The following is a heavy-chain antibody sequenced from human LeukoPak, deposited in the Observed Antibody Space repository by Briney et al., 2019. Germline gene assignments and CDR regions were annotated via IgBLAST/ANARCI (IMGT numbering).Heavy chain of an antibody. V-gene: IGHV3-7*01. Sequence: GESLRLSCAASGFPFSTYWMSWVRQAPGKGLEWVANINQDGTEKYYVDSVKGRFTISRDYAKNSLYLQMNSLRVEDTAVYYCARWGTTRAFDTWGQGTMVTVSS. CDR1: GFPFSTYW. J-gene: IGHJ3*02. CDR2: INQDGTEK. D-gene: IGHD1-1*01. CDR3: ARWGTTRAFDT.